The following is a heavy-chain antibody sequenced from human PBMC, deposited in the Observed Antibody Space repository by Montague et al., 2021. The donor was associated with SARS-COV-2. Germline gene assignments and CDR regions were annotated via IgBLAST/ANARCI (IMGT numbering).Heavy chain of an antibody. Sequence: TLSLICTVSGGSISGGGYYWSWIRQHPGRGLEGIGYIYYSGSTYYNPSLKSRVTISVDTSKNQFSLKLSSVTAADTAVYYCARVDNLVQGVLPAEDAFDIWGQGTMVTVSS. D-gene: IGHD3-10*01. CDR1: GGSISGGGYY. V-gene: IGHV4-31*03. J-gene: IGHJ3*02. CDR2: IYYSGST. CDR3: ARVDNLVQGVLPAEDAFDI.